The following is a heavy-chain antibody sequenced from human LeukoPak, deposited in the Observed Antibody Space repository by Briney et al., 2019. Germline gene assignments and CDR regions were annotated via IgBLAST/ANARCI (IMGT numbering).Heavy chain of an antibody. CDR3: ARLLGYCSSTSCYT. V-gene: IGHV3-7*01. Sequence: GGSLRLSCAASGFTFTNYAMSWVRQAPGKGLEWVANIKQDGSEKYYVDSVKGRFTISRDNAKNSLYLQMNSLRAEDTAVYYCARLLGYCSSTSCYTWGQGTLVTVSS. J-gene: IGHJ4*02. D-gene: IGHD2-2*02. CDR1: GFTFTNYA. CDR2: IKQDGSEK.